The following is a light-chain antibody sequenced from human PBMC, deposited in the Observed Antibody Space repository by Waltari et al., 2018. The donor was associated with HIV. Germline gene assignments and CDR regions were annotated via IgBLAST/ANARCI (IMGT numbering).Light chain of an antibody. Sequence: DIQMTQFPSSLSASVGDRVVVTCPANQTISKFLNWYQHKPGKAPNLLISSASNLHGGVPSRFGGSGSGTDFALTITSLQPEDFALYYCQQTYSAPWTFGQGTKIDIK. CDR2: SAS. V-gene: IGKV1-39*01. J-gene: IGKJ1*01. CDR3: QQTYSAPWT. CDR1: QTISKF.